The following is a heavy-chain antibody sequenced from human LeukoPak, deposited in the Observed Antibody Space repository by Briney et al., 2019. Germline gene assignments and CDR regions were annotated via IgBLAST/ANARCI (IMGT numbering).Heavy chain of an antibody. Sequence: GGSLRLSCAASGFTFSDYYMSWIRQAPGKGLEWVSYISSSGSTIYYADSVKGRFTISRDNARNSLYLQMNSLRAEDTAVYYCARDPRYYYDSSGYFNVAFDIWGQGTMVTVSS. J-gene: IGHJ3*02. V-gene: IGHV3-11*01. CDR2: ISSSGSTI. CDR1: GFTFSDYY. CDR3: ARDPRYYYDSSGYFNVAFDI. D-gene: IGHD3-22*01.